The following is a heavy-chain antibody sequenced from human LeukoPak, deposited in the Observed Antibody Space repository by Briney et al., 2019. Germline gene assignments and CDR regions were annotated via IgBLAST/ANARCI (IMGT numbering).Heavy chain of an antibody. J-gene: IGHJ3*02. CDR1: GYTLTELS. CDR2: FDPEDGET. Sequence: GASVKVSCKVSGYTLTELSMHWVRQAPGKGLEGMGGFDPEDGETIYAQKFQGRVTMTEDTSTDTAYMELSSLRSEDTAVYYCATLYDSSGYLAFDIWGQGTMVTVSS. CDR3: ATLYDSSGYLAFDI. V-gene: IGHV1-24*01. D-gene: IGHD3-22*01.